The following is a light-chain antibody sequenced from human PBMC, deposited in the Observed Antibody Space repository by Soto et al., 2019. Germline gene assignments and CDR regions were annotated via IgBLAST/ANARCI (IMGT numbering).Light chain of an antibody. J-gene: IGKJ5*01. CDR1: QGVSSY. V-gene: IGKV3D-11*01. CDR2: DAS. Sequence: EIVLTQSPATLSLSPGERATLSCRASQGVSSYLAWYQQKPGQAPRLLIDDASNRATGIPARFSGSGPGTDFTLTISSLEPEDFAVSYCQQRSNWSITFGQGTRLESK. CDR3: QQRSNWSIT.